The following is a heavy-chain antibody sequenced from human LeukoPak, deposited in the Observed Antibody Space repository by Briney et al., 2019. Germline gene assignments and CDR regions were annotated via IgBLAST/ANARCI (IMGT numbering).Heavy chain of an antibody. Sequence: GYTXTSYGXXWXRXXPXXXXXWMXWXSXXNGNTNYAQKLQGRVTMTTDTSTSTAYMELRSLRSDDTAVYYCARKIPSYCSSTSCYTYFDYWGQGTLVTVSS. D-gene: IGHD2-2*02. J-gene: IGHJ4*02. CDR1: GYTXTSYG. CDR3: ARKIPSYCSSTSCYTYFDY. CDR2: XSXXNGNT. V-gene: IGHV1-18*01.